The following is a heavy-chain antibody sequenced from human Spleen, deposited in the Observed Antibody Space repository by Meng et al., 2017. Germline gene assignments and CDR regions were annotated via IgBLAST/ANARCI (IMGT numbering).Heavy chain of an antibody. CDR2: ISYDGSNK. CDR3: ARDLYSSGYYEGLDS. D-gene: IGHD3-22*01. V-gene: IGHV3-30*01. Sequence: GGSLRLSCAASGFTFSSYAMHWVRQAPGKGLEWVAVISYDGSNKYYADSVKGRFTISRDNSKNTLYLQMNSLRAEDTAVYYCARDLYSSGYYEGLDSWGQGTLVTVSS. CDR1: GFTFSSYA. J-gene: IGHJ4*02.